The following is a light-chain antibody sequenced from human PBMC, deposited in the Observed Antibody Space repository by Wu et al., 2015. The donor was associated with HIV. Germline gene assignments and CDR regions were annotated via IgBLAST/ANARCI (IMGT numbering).Light chain of an antibody. CDR1: QSVTTNY. J-gene: IGKJ2*01. Sequence: EIVLTQSPGTLSLSPGERATLSCRASQSVTTNYLAWYQQKPGQAPRLLIYDASNRATGIPDRFSGSGSGTDFTLTISRLEPEDFAVYYCQQYGDSSYTFGQGTKLEIK. CDR3: QQYGDSSYT. V-gene: IGKV3-20*01. CDR2: DAS.